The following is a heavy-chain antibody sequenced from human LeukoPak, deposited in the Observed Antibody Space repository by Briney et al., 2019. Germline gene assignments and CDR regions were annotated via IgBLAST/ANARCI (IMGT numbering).Heavy chain of an antibody. J-gene: IGHJ4*02. CDR1: GRTFSSYA. CDR3: ARAEWRQQLFPFDY. V-gene: IGHV1-69*13. Sequence: SVKVSCKASGRTFSSYAISWVRQAPGHGLEWMGGIIPIFGTANYAQKFQGRVTITADESTSTAYMELSSLRSEDTAVYYCARAEWRQQLFPFDYWGQGTLVTVSS. CDR2: IIPIFGTA. D-gene: IGHD6-6*01.